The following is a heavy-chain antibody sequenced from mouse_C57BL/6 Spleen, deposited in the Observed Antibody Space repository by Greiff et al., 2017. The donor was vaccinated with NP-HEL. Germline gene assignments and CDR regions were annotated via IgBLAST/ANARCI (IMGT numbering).Heavy chain of an antibody. J-gene: IGHJ4*01. Sequence: DVMLVESGGGLVQPGGSLKLSCAASGFTFSDYYMYWVRQTPEKRLEWVAYISNGGGSTYYPDTVKGRFTISRDNAKNTLYLQMSRLKSEDTAMYYCARRGYGNYYAMDYWGQGTSVTVSS. CDR3: ARRGYGNYYAMDY. D-gene: IGHD2-1*01. CDR2: ISNGGGST. V-gene: IGHV5-12*01. CDR1: GFTFSDYY.